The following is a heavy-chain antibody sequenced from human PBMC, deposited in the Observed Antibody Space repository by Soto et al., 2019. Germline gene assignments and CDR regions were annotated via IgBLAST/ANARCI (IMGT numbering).Heavy chain of an antibody. CDR2: IYHSGNA. J-gene: IGHJ4*02. CDR1: GDSIRNVY. CDR3: ARAHAPTLPFDS. Sequence: SETLSLTCTVSGDSIRNVYWSWIRQPPGKGLEWIGFIYHSGNAKYNPSLKSRVAMSVDSSKNQISLSLNSVTAADSAAYFCARAHAPTLPFDSWGQGTLVTVSS. V-gene: IGHV4-59*13. D-gene: IGHD2-2*01.